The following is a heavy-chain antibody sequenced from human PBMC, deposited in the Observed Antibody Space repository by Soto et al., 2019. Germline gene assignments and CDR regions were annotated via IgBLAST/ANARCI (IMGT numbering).Heavy chain of an antibody. CDR1: GDSVSSNSAA. V-gene: IGHV6-1*01. CDR2: TYYRPKWYN. CDR3: ARDGYYDFWSGPIVR. Sequence: PSETLSLTCAISGDSVSSNSAAWNWIRQSPSRGLEWLGRTYYRPKWYNDYAVSVKSRITINPDTSKNQFSLQLNSVTPEDTAVYYRARDGYYDFWSGPIVRWGQGTLVTVSS. J-gene: IGHJ4*02. D-gene: IGHD3-3*01.